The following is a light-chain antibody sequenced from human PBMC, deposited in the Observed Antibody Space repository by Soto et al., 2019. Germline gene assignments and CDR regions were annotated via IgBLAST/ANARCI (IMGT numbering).Light chain of an antibody. CDR3: QQLNIFPPLFT. V-gene: IGKV3-11*01. Sequence: EIVLTQSPVTLSLSPGERATLSCRASQSVSGYVAWYQQKPGQAPRLLIYDASSRANGIPARFTGSGSGTDFSLTISSLEPEDFAVYFCQQLNIFPPLFTFGPGTKVDIK. CDR2: DAS. J-gene: IGKJ3*01. CDR1: QSVSGY.